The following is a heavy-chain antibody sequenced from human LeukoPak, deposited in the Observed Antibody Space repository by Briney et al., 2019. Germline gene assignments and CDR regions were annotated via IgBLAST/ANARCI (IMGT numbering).Heavy chain of an antibody. J-gene: IGHJ5*02. Sequence: ASVKVSCKASGYTFTGYYMHWVRQAPGQGLEWMGWINPNSGGTNYAQKFQGRVTMTRDTSISTAYMELCRLRSDDTAVYYCARDPPKTLYSSSWGFDPWGQGTLVTVSS. V-gene: IGHV1-2*02. CDR1: GYTFTGYY. D-gene: IGHD6-13*01. CDR2: INPNSGGT. CDR3: ARDPPKTLYSSSWGFDP.